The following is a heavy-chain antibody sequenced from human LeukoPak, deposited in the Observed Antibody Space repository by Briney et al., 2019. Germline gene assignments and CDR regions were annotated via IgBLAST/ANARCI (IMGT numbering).Heavy chain of an antibody. V-gene: IGHV3-11*04. CDR2: IGLRGSTI. D-gene: IGHD2-21*01. J-gene: IGHJ4*02. Sequence: GGSLRLSCASSGFIFSDHHMSWIRQAPGKGLEWISNIGLRGSTIEYAESVKGRFTISRDDAKNSLYLQMSGLRDEDTAIYYCARDHVVPRLVFDLWGQGTLVSVSS. CDR3: ARDHVVPRLVFDL. CDR1: GFIFSDHH.